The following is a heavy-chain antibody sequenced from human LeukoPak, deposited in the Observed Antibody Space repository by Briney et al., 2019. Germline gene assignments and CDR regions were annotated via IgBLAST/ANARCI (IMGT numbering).Heavy chain of an antibody. V-gene: IGHV3-66*01. Sequence: PGGSLRLSCAASGFTVSSNYMSWVRQAPGKGLEWVSVIYSGGSTYYADSVKGRFTISRDNSKNTLYLQMNSLRAEDTAVYYCASPPGVLLWLGGQEGMDVWGQGTTVTVSS. CDR1: GFTVSSNY. CDR2: IYSGGST. CDR3: ASPPGVLLWLGGQEGMDV. J-gene: IGHJ6*02. D-gene: IGHD3-10*01.